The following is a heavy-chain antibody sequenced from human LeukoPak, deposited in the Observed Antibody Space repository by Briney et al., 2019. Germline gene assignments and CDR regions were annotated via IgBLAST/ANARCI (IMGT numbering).Heavy chain of an antibody. D-gene: IGHD2-2*01. V-gene: IGHV3-30*18. CDR2: ISYDGSNT. CDR1: GFTFSSYG. CDR3: AKDALFCSSTSCLDY. Sequence: PGGSLRLSCAASGFTFSSYGMHWVRQAPGKGLEWVAVISYDGSNTYYADSVKGRFTISRDNSKNTLYLQMNSLRAEDTAVYYCAKDALFCSSTSCLDYWGQGTLVTVSS. J-gene: IGHJ4*02.